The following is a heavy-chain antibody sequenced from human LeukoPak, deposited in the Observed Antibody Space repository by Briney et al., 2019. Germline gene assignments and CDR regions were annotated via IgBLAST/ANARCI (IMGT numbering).Heavy chain of an antibody. CDR1: GGSISSGGYY. CDR2: IYHSGST. CDR3: ARQPPNIVATIFDY. J-gene: IGHJ4*02. D-gene: IGHD5-12*01. V-gene: IGHV4-30-2*01. Sequence: SETLSLTCTVSGGSISSGGYYWSWIRQPPGTGLEWVGYIYHSGSTYYNPSLKSRVTISVDRSKNQFSLKLSSVTAADTAVYYCARQPPNIVATIFDYWGQGTLVTVSS.